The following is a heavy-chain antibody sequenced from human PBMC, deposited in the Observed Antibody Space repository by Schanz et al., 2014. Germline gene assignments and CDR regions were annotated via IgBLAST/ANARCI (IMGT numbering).Heavy chain of an antibody. CDR2: IKSDGSST. CDR3: ANNWNLDY. Sequence: EVQLVESGGGLVQPGGSLRLSCAASGFTFSSYWMHWVRQVPGKGLVWVSRIKSDGSSTSYADSVKGRFTISRDNAKNTLYLQMNTLRAEDTAVYYCANNWNLDYWGQGTLVTVSS. V-gene: IGHV3-74*01. D-gene: IGHD1-20*01. J-gene: IGHJ4*02. CDR1: GFTFSSYW.